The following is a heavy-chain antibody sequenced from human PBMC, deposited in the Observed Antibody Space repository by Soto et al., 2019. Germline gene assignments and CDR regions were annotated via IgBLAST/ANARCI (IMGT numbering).Heavy chain of an antibody. CDR1: GYTFTSTY. CDR2: IDPNGGRT. CDR3: ARDQSYNDLYWWLDT. J-gene: IGHJ5*02. V-gene: IGHV1-46*01. D-gene: IGHD3-22*01. Sequence: ASVKVSCKASGYTFTSTYMHWVRQAPGQGLEWMGVIDPNGGRTIYAEKFQGRLTLTRDTSTATDYMQLSSLRPEDTAMYFCARDQSYNDLYWWLDTWSQGTLVTVAS.